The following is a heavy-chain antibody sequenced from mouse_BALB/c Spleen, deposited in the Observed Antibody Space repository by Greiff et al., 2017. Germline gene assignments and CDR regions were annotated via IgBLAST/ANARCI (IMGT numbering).Heavy chain of an antibody. J-gene: IGHJ4*01. CDR2: IDPENGDT. Sequence: EVQLQQSGAELVRSGASVKLSCTASGFNIKDYYMHWVKQRPEQGLEWIGWIDPENGDTEYAPKFQGKATLTADKSSSTAYMQLSSLTSEDSAVYYCARIYGKNAMDYWGQGTSVTVSS. CDR1: GFNIKDYY. D-gene: IGHD2-1*01. CDR3: ARIYGKNAMDY. V-gene: IGHV14-4*02.